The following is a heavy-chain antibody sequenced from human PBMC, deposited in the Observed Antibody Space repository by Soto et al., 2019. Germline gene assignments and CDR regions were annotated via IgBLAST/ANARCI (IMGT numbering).Heavy chain of an antibody. J-gene: IGHJ4*02. CDR1: GFSFSSAW. CDR2: MNEDGSER. Sequence: PXGSLRLSCAVAGFSFSSAWMTWIRQAPGKGLERVAIMNEDGSERYYVDSVKGRFTISRDNAKNALFLQMNSLRVEDTAVYFCARDRAYSRFDYWGQGSLVTVS. CDR3: ARDRAYSRFDY. V-gene: IGHV3-7*03. D-gene: IGHD4-4*01.